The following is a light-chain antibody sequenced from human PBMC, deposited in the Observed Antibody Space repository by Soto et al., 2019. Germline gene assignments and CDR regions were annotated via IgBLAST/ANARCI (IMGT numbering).Light chain of an antibody. J-gene: IGKJ1*01. CDR3: QQSYSRTRT. CDR2: TAS. V-gene: IGKV1-39*01. Sequence: DIQMTQSPSSLSASVGDRVTLTCGESQSIRTYLNWYPQKQGKAPDXXIYTASNLDSGVPSRFSGSGAGTDCTRTISSLQPEDVETDVCQQSYSRTRTFGQGTKVDI. CDR1: QSIRTY.